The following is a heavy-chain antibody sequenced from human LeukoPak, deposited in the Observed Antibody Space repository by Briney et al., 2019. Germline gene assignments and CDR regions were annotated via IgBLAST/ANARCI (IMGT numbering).Heavy chain of an antibody. D-gene: IGHD3-10*01. CDR3: ARGPMVRGVIRYDY. Sequence: SETLSLTCTVSGGSISSYYWSWIRQPPGKGLEWIGYIYYSGSTNYNPSLKSRVTISVDTSKNQFSLKLNSVTAADTAVYYCARGPMVRGVIRYDYWGQGTLVTVSS. V-gene: IGHV4-59*01. CDR2: IYYSGST. CDR1: GGSISSYY. J-gene: IGHJ4*02.